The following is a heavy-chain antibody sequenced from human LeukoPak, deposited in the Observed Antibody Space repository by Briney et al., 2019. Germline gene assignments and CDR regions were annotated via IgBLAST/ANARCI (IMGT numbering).Heavy chain of an antibody. CDR2: INHSGGT. D-gene: IGHD6-19*01. CDR3: ARGLRQWPDY. V-gene: IGHV4-34*01. Sequence: SETLSLTCAVYGGSFSGYYWSWIRQPPGKGLEWIGEINHSGGTNYNPSLKSRVTISVDTSKNQFSLKLSSVTAADTAVYYCARGLRQWPDYWGQGTLVTVSS. CDR1: GGSFSGYY. J-gene: IGHJ4*02.